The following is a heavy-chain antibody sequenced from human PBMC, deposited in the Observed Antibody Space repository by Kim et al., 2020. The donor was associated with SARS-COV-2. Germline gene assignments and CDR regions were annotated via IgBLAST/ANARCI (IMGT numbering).Heavy chain of an antibody. D-gene: IGHD2-2*02. CDR2: ETV. Sequence: ETVEYAAPVKGRFTISRDDTKNTVYLQKNSLRSEDTAVYYCTQGIGYSMNVWGQGTTVTVSS. V-gene: IGHV3-15*01. CDR3: TQGIGYSMNV. J-gene: IGHJ6*02.